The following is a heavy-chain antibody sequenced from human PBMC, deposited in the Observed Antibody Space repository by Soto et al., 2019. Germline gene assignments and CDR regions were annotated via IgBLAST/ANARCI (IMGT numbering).Heavy chain of an antibody. CDR3: AIEGATYYYDSSGDEDAFDI. J-gene: IGHJ3*02. CDR2: IYYSGST. V-gene: IGHV4-59*01. D-gene: IGHD3-22*01. CDR1: GGSISSYY. Sequence: SETLSLTCTVSGGSISSYYWSWIRQPPGKGLEWIGYIYYSGSTNYNPSLKSRVTISVDTSKNQFSLKLSSVTAADTAVYYCAIEGATYYYDSSGDEDAFDIWGQGTMVTVSS.